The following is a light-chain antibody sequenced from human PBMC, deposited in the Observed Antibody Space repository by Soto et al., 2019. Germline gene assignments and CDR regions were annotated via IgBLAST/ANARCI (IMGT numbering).Light chain of an antibody. Sequence: EIVMTQSPATLSVSPGERATLSCRASHGVSSNLAWFQQKPGQAPRLLISGASTRATGIPARFSGGGSGTEFTLTISSLLSEDFAVYYCQQYNNWPFTFGGGTKVEIK. CDR3: QQYNNWPFT. V-gene: IGKV3-15*01. CDR1: HGVSSN. J-gene: IGKJ4*01. CDR2: GAS.